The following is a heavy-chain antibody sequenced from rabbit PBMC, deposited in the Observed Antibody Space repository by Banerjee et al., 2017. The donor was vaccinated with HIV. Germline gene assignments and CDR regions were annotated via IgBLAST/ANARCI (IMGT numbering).Heavy chain of an antibody. CDR3: ARDLAGVIGWNFNF. J-gene: IGHJ3*01. Sequence: QSLEESGGDLVKPGTSLTLTCTASGFSFSSNYWICWVRQAPGKGLEWIACIYAGSSGSTYYASWVNGRFTISKTSSTTVTLQMTSLTAADTATYFCARDLAGVIGWNFNFWGQGTLVTVS. CDR2: IYAGSSGST. V-gene: IGHV1S40*01. D-gene: IGHD4-1*01. CDR1: GFSFSSNYW.